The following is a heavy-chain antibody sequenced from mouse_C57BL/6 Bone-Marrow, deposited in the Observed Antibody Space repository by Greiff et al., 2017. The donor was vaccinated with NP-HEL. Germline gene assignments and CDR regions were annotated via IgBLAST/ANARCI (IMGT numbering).Heavy chain of an antibody. V-gene: IGHV1-50*01. D-gene: IGHD1-2*01. Sequence: QVQLQQPGAELVKPGASVKLSCKASGYTFTSYWMQWVKQRPGQGLEWIGEIDPSDSYTNYNQKFKGKATLTVDTSSSTAYMQLSSLTSEDSAVYYCARTTAGCWGQGTTLTVSS. J-gene: IGHJ2*01. CDR3: ARTTAGC. CDR1: GYTFTSYW. CDR2: IDPSDSYT.